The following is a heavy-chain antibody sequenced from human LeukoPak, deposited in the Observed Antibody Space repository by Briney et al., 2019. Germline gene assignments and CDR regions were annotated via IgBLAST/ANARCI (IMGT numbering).Heavy chain of an antibody. D-gene: IGHD2-15*01. CDR2: TRNKANSYTT. V-gene: IGHV3-72*01. CDR3: ARDGKDSLDY. J-gene: IGHJ4*02. CDR1: GFTFSDHY. Sequence: GGSLRHSCAASGFTFSDHYMDWVRQAPGKGLEWVGRTRNKANSYTTEYAASVKGRFTISRDDSKNSLYLQMNSLKTEDTAVYYCARDGKDSLDYWGQGTLVTVSS.